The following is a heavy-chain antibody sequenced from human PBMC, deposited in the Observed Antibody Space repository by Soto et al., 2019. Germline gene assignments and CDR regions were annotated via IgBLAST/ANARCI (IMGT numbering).Heavy chain of an antibody. CDR1: GGSFSSDY. J-gene: IGHJ4*02. CDR2: IYFSGVT. CDR3: ASSITMVRGVHNDY. D-gene: IGHD3-10*01. V-gene: IGHV4-59*08. Sequence: PSETLSLTCTISGGSFSSDYWTWIRQPPGKGLEWIGYIYFSGVTNYNPSLKSRVTMSVDTSKNQFSLKLTSVTAADTAVYYCASSITMVRGVHNDYWGQGTLVTVSS.